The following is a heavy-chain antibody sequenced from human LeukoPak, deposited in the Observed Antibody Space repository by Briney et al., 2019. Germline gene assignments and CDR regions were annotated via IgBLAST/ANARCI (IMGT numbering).Heavy chain of an antibody. CDR1: GGSISSGSYF. V-gene: IGHV4-61*02. CDR2: IYTSGST. CDR3: ARHAFGGYSYGYREPFDY. Sequence: PSQTLSLTCTVSGGSISSGSYFWSWIRQPAGKGLEWIGRIYTSGSTNYNPSLKSRVTISLDTSKNQFSLKLSSVTAADTAVYYCARHAFGGYSYGYREPFDYWGQGTLVTVSS. D-gene: IGHD5-18*01. J-gene: IGHJ4*02.